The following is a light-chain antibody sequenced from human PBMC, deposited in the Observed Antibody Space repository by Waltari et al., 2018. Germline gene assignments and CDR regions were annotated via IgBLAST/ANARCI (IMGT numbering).Light chain of an antibody. V-gene: IGLV5-45*03. CDR1: SGINVGTYR. CDR2: YKSDSDK. CDR3: MIWHGSAAV. Sequence: QAVLTQPSSLSATPGASASLTCTLRSGINVGTYRIYWYQQKPGSPPQYLLRYKSDSDKQQGSGVPSRFSGSKDVSANAGISLISGLQSEDEADYYCMIWHGSAAVFGGGTQLTVL. J-gene: IGLJ7*01.